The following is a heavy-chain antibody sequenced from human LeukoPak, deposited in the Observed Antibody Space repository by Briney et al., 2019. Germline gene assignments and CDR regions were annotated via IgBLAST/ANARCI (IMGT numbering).Heavy chain of an antibody. V-gene: IGHV3-23*01. J-gene: IGHJ6*02. CDR3: AKHTESYYDFWSDNYYYYYGMDV. Sequence: GGSLRLSCAASGFTFSSYAMSWVRQAPGKGLEWVSAISGSGGSTYYADSVKGRFTISRDNSENTLYLQMNSLRAEDTAVYYCAKHTESYYDFWSDNYYYYYGMDVWGQGTTVTVSS. CDR2: ISGSGGST. D-gene: IGHD3-3*01. CDR1: GFTFSSYA.